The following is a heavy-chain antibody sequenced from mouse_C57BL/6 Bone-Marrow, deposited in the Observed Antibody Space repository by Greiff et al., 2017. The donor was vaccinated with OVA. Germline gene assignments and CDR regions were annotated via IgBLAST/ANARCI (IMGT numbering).Heavy chain of an antibody. J-gene: IGHJ2*01. D-gene: IGHD3-1*01. CDR1: GYSITSGYY. CDR2: ISYDGSN. V-gene: IGHV3-6*01. Sequence: EVQLQESGPGLVKPSQSLSLTCSVTGYSITSGYYWNWIRQFPGNKLEWMGYISYDGSNNYNPSLKNRISITRDTSKNQFFLKLNSVTTEDTATYYCARESWSGHARGYWGQGTTLTVSS. CDR3: ARESWSGHARGY.